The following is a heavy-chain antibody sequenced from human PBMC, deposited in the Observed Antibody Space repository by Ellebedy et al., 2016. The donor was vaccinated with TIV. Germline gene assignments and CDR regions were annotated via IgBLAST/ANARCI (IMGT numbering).Heavy chain of an antibody. J-gene: IGHJ5*02. Sequence: MPSETLSLTCTVSGGPISSSSYYWGWIRQPPGKGLEWIGSIYYSGSTYYNPSLKSRVTISVDTSKNQFSLKLSSVTAADTAVYYCARQNSNYDNWFDPWGQGTLVTVSS. CDR2: IYYSGST. D-gene: IGHD4-11*01. CDR1: GGPISSSSYY. CDR3: ARQNSNYDNWFDP. V-gene: IGHV4-39*01.